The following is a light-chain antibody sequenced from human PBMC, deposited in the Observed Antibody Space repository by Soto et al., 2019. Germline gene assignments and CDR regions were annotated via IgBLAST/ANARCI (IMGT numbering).Light chain of an antibody. CDR3: CSFAGNYIYV. CDR1: SSDVGGYNY. J-gene: IGLJ1*01. V-gene: IGLV2-11*01. CDR2: DVS. Sequence: QSLLTQPRSVSGSPGQSVTISCTGTSSDVGGYNYVSWYLQHPGKAPKVMIYDVSKRPSGVPDRFSGSKSGNTASLTISGLQSEDEADYYCCSFAGNYIYVFGTGNKVTVL.